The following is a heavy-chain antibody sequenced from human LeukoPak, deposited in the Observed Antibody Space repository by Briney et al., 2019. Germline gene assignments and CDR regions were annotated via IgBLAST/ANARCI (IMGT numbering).Heavy chain of an antibody. V-gene: IGHV4-39*01. CDR2: IYYSGNT. CDR1: GGSINISNYY. Sequence: SETLSLTCIVSGGSINISNYYWGWIRQPPGRGLEWIGNIYYSGNTYYNPSLKSRVTISVDTSKNQFSLKLNSVTATDTAVYYCAREPRLGAVTVQWFDPWGQGTLVTVSS. D-gene: IGHD3-3*01. J-gene: IGHJ5*02. CDR3: AREPRLGAVTVQWFDP.